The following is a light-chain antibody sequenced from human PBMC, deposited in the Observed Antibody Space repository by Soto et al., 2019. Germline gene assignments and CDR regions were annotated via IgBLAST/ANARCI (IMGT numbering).Light chain of an antibody. J-gene: IGKJ1*01. Sequence: EIVLTQSPGTLSLSPGERATLSCRASQTVYNGYLAWYQQKPGQAPRLLIYGASSRATGIPDRFSGSGFGTDFTLTITSLEPEDFAVYYCQQYGDSPQTFGQGTKLDI. V-gene: IGKV3-20*01. CDR3: QQYGDSPQT. CDR1: QTVYNGY. CDR2: GAS.